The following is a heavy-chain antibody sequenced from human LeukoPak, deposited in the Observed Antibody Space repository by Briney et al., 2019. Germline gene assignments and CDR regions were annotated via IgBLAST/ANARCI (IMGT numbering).Heavy chain of an antibody. Sequence: PSETLSLTCAVYGGSFSGYYWSWIRQHPGKGLEWIGYIYYSGSTYYNPSLKSRVTISVDTSKNQFSLKLSSVTAADTAVYYCARENYDSSGYFAYWGQGTLVTVSS. CDR3: ARENYDSSGYFAY. CDR2: IYYSGST. D-gene: IGHD3-22*01. J-gene: IGHJ4*02. V-gene: IGHV4-31*11. CDR1: GGSFSGYY.